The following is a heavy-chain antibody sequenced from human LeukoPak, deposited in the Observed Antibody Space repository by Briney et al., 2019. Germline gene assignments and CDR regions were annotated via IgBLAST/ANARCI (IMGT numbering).Heavy chain of an antibody. Sequence: GGSLRLSCVGSGFTLRTDWISWVRQAPGKGLEWVANIKYDGTEKNYVDSVRGRFTISRDNAMNSVYLQMNSLRAEDTAVYYCARGPPGGGIEIDYWGQGTLVTVSS. CDR1: GFTLRTDW. J-gene: IGHJ4*02. CDR3: ARGPPGGGIEIDY. D-gene: IGHD1-26*01. V-gene: IGHV3-7*02. CDR2: IKYDGTEK.